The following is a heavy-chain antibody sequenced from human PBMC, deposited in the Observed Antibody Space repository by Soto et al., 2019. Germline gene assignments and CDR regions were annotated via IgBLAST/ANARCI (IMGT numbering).Heavy chain of an antibody. CDR1: VFTFSSYA. CDR2: ISGSGGST. CDR3: AKGATKYYYDSSGLFDY. D-gene: IGHD3-22*01. J-gene: IGHJ4*02. Sequence: PWWSLRLSCAASVFTFSSYAMSWFRQAPGKGLEWVSAISGSGGSTYYADSVKGRFTISRDNSKNTLYLQMNSLRAEDTAVYYCAKGATKYYYDSSGLFDYWGQGTLVTVSS. V-gene: IGHV3-23*01.